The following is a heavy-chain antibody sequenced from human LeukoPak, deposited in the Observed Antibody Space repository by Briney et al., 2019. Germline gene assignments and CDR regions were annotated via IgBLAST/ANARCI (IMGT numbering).Heavy chain of an antibody. D-gene: IGHD6-13*01. CDR3: ARQDSGAGTGADY. Sequence: GESLKISCKASGYSFSSYWIGWVRQMPGKGLEWMAIIYPGDSDTRYSPSFQGQVTISTDKSISTAYLQWSSLKASDTAMYYCARQDSGAGTGADYWGQGTLATVSS. CDR1: GYSFSSYW. J-gene: IGHJ4*02. V-gene: IGHV5-51*01. CDR2: IYPGDSDT.